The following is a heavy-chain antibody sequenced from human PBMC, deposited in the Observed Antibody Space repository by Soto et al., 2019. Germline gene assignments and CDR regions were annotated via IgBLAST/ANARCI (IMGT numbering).Heavy chain of an antibody. CDR1: GFTFSSYA. CDR2: ISGSGGST. J-gene: IGHJ6*03. CDR3: AKKNYPRGGYYYYYMDV. Sequence: EVQLLESGGGLVQPGGSLRLSCAASGFTFSSYAMSWVRQAPGKGLEWVSAISGSGGSTYYADSVKGRFTISRDNSKNTRYLQKNSLRAEDTAVYYCAKKNYPRGGYYYYYMDVWGKGTTVTVSS. V-gene: IGHV3-23*01. D-gene: IGHD1-7*01.